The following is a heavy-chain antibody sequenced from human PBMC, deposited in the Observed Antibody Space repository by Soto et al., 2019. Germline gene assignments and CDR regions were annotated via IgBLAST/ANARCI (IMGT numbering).Heavy chain of an antibody. CDR3: ARSRPYTSGWYAIDI. CDR1: GNSVSSNSGA. J-gene: IGHJ3*02. V-gene: IGHV6-1*01. D-gene: IGHD6-19*01. CDR2: TYYRSKWFN. Sequence: QTLSLPCAISGNSVSSNSGAWEWIRQSPSRGLEWLGRTYYRSKWFNDYAESVKRRMTINPDTSKNQFSLQLNSVTPEDTDVYYCARSRPYTSGWYAIDIWGQGTMVTVSS.